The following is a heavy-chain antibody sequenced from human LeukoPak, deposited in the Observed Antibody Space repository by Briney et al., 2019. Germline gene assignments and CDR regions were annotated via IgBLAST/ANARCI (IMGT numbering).Heavy chain of an antibody. Sequence: GGSLRLSCEASGFTFSRNGMNWVRQAPGKGLEWVSSITSSSSYIYYADSVKGRFTISRDNAKNSLYLQINSLRAEDTAVYYCARDPYSGGYGDYYYYYMDVWGKGTTVTISS. CDR1: GFTFSRNG. CDR2: ITSSSSYI. CDR3: ARDPYSGGYGDYYYYYMDV. V-gene: IGHV3-21*01. D-gene: IGHD1-26*01. J-gene: IGHJ6*03.